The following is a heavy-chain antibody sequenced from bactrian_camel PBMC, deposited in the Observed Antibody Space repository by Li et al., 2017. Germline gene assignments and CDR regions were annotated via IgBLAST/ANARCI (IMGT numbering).Heavy chain of an antibody. D-gene: IGHD3*01. J-gene: IGHJ4*01. CDR2: IYTGDSGA. CDR1: GYAYSGKC. Sequence: VQLVESGGGSVQAGGSLRLSCAASGYAYSGKCMGWFRQAPGQEREGVACIYTGDSGALYDDSVKGRFAISQDSSLNTVYLHMNSLKPEDTAVYYCAARVRFCNGHWRTSSTGAR. CDR3: AARVRFCNGHWRTSST. V-gene: IGHV3S40*01.